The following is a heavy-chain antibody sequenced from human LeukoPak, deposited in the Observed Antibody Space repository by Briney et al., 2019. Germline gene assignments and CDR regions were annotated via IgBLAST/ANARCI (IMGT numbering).Heavy chain of an antibody. J-gene: IGHJ2*01. CDR1: GFTFSSYA. CDR3: AKDRREGLRRFTPYWYFDL. V-gene: IGHV3-23*01. CDR2: ISGCGGST. Sequence: GGSLRLSCAASGFTFSSYAMSWVRQAPGKGLEWVSAISGCGGSTYYADSVKGRFTISRDNSKNTLYLQMNSLRAEDTAVYYCAKDRREGLRRFTPYWYFDLWGRGTLVTVSS. D-gene: IGHD5-12*01.